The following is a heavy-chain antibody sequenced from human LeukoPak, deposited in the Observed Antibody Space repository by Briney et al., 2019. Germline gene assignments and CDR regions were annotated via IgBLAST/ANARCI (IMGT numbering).Heavy chain of an antibody. CDR3: AKYDSAAGTDGAFDI. CDR2: ISGSGRNT. D-gene: IGHD6-13*01. V-gene: IGHV3-23*01. Sequence: GGSLRLSCAASGFTFSSYAMSWVRQAPGNGLEWISAISGSGRNTYYADSVKGRFTISRDNSKNTLYLQMNSLRAEDTAVYYCAKYDSAAGTDGAFDIWGQGTMVTVSS. J-gene: IGHJ3*02. CDR1: GFTFSSYA.